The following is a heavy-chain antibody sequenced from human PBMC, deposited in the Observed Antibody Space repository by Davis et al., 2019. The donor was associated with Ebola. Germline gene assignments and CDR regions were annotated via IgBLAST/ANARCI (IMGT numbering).Heavy chain of an antibody. V-gene: IGHV3-73*01. J-gene: IGHJ4*02. Sequence: GGSLRLSCTASGFTFSGAALHWVRQASGKGLEWIGRIRSKSNSYATAYAASVEGRFTISRDDSKNTAYLQMNSLRTEDTAVYYCTGTTVTTDYWGQGTLVTVSS. CDR3: TGTTVTTDY. CDR2: IRSKSNSYAT. D-gene: IGHD4-17*01. CDR1: GFTFSGAA.